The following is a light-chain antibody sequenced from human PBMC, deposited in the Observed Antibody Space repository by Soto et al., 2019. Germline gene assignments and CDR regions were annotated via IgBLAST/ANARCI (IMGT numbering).Light chain of an antibody. Sequence: EIVLTQSPGTLSLSPGERATLSCRASQSVSSSYLAWYQQKPGQAPRLLIYGASSRATGIPDRFSGSGSGTDFTLTISRLEPEDFAGYYCHQYGSSPLTFGQGTRLEIK. CDR1: QSVSSSY. V-gene: IGKV3-20*01. J-gene: IGKJ5*01. CDR2: GAS. CDR3: HQYGSSPLT.